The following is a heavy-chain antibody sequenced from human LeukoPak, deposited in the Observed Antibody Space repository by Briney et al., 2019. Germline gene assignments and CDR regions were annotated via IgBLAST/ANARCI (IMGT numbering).Heavy chain of an antibody. CDR3: ARGDYYDRFFES. J-gene: IGHJ4*02. D-gene: IGHD3-22*01. CDR1: GFTFSSSW. CDR2: IKQDGSEK. V-gene: IGHV3-7*01. Sequence: AGGSLRLSCAASGFTFSSSWMNWVRQAPGKGLEWVADIKQDGSEKYYVDSVKGRFTISRDNAKNSLYLQMNSLRAEDTAVYYCARGDYYDRFFESWGQGTLVTVSS.